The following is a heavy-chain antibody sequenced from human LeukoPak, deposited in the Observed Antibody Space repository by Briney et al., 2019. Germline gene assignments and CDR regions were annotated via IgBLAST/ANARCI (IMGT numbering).Heavy chain of an antibody. CDR3: SGGGGWESDF. Sequence: GGSLRLSCAASGFTFRSYCMTWVRQAPGKGLEWAANINDDATETNYIDSVKGRFTISRDNVRNSLHLQMDSLRAEDTAVYYCSGGGGWESDFWGQGTLVTVSS. D-gene: IGHD6-19*01. CDR1: GFTFRSYC. CDR2: INDDATET. V-gene: IGHV3-7*03. J-gene: IGHJ4*02.